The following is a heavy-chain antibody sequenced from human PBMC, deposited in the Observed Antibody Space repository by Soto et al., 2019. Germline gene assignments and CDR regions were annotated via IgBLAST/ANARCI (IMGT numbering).Heavy chain of an antibody. D-gene: IGHD2-21*02. V-gene: IGHV3-11*06. J-gene: IGHJ6*02. CDR3: ARRSTLTWFYGMDV. Sequence: GGSLRLSCAASGFTFSDYYMSWIRQAPGKGLEWVSYISSSSSYTNYADSVKGRFTISRDNAKNSLYLQMNSLRAEDTAVYYCARRSTLTWFYGMDVWGQGTTVTVSS. CDR2: ISSSSSYT. CDR1: GFTFSDYY.